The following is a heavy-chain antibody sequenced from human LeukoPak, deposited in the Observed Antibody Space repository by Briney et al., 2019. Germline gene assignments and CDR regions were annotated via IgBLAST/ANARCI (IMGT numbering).Heavy chain of an antibody. V-gene: IGHV1-46*01. CDR1: GYTFTSYY. Sequence: ASVKVPCKASGYTFTSYYMHWVRQAPGQGLEWMGIINPSGGSTSYAQKFQGRVTMTRDMSTSTVYMELSSLRSEDTAVYYCARAEGVRGSYFDYWGQGTLVTVSS. CDR2: INPSGGST. D-gene: IGHD1-26*01. J-gene: IGHJ4*02. CDR3: ARAEGVRGSYFDY.